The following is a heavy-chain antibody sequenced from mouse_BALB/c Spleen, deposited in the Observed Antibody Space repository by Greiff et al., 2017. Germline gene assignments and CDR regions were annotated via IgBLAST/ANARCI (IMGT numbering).Heavy chain of an antibody. V-gene: IGHV5-17*02. J-gene: IGHJ2*01. CDR2: ISSGSSTI. Sequence: EVHLVESGGGLVQPGGSRKLSCAASGFTFSSFGMHWVRQAPEKGLEWVAYISSGSSTIYYADTVKGRFTISRDNPKNTLFLQMTSLRSEDTAMYYCAREDYGSSTLYYFDYWGQGTTLTVSS. D-gene: IGHD1-1*01. CDR1: GFTFSSFG. CDR3: AREDYGSSTLYYFDY.